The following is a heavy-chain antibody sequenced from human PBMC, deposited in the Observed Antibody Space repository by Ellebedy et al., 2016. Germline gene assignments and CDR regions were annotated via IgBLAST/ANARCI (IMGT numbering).Heavy chain of an antibody. CDR1: GYTFTSYW. V-gene: IGHV5-10-1*04. CDR3: ARPYSSGYYYYDY. J-gene: IGHJ4*02. CDR2: IDPADSQT. Sequence: GESLKISXKASGYTFTSYWIHWVRQMPGKGLEWMGRIDPADSQTNYSPSFQGQVTISVDKSINTAYLQWSSLKASDSAMYYCARPYSSGYYYYDYWGQGTLVTVSS. D-gene: IGHD3-22*01.